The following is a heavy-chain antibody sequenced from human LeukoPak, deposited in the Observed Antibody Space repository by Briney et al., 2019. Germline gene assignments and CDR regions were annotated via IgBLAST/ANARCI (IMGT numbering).Heavy chain of an antibody. CDR1: GYSISSGYY. CDR3: ASYYASGVSAYDYFGMDV. J-gene: IGHJ6*04. V-gene: IGHV4-38-2*01. CDR2: MYHNRGT. Sequence: SETLSLTCAVSGYSISSGYYWGWIRQPPGKGLEWIGSMYHNRGTYYNPSLKSRVTISMDTSKNQFSLRLSSVTAADTAVYYCASYYASGVSAYDYFGMDVWGKGATVTVSS. D-gene: IGHD3-10*01.